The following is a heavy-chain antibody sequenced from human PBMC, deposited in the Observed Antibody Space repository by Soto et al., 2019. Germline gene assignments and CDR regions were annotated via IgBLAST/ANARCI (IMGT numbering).Heavy chain of an antibody. Sequence: QVQLVESGRGVVQPGRSLRLSCAASGFTFSSYAMHWVRQAPGKGLEWVAVISYDGSNKYYADSVKGRFTISRDNSKNTLYLQMNSLRAEDTAVYYCARWGDVWGQGTTVTVSS. V-gene: IGHV3-30-3*01. CDR2: ISYDGSNK. CDR1: GFTFSSYA. D-gene: IGHD1-26*01. CDR3: ARWGDV. J-gene: IGHJ6*02.